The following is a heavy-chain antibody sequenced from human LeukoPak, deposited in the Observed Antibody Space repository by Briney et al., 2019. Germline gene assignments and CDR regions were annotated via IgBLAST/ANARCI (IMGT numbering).Heavy chain of an antibody. D-gene: IGHD5-18*01. V-gene: IGHV3-48*03. Sequence: QPGGSLRLSCAASGFTFSSYEMNWVRQAPGKGLEWVSYISSSGNTIYYADSVKGRFTISRDNAKNSLYLQMNSLRAEDTAVYYCARDYGYSYGPGFDYWGQGTLVTVSS. CDR1: GFTFSSYE. CDR3: ARDYGYSYGPGFDY. CDR2: ISSSGNTI. J-gene: IGHJ4*02.